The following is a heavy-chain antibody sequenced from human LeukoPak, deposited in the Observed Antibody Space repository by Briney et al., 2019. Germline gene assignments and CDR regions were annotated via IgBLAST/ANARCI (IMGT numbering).Heavy chain of an antibody. V-gene: IGHV4-38-2*02. D-gene: IGHD3-10*01. Sequence: PSETLSLTCTVSGYSISSGYYWGWIRQSPGKGLEWIGNIYRRGSTHYNPSLKSRVTISMDTSKNQFSLKLSSVTPEDTAVYYCARAVISVGDAFDIWGQGTMVTVSS. CDR2: IYRRGST. CDR1: GYSISSGYY. CDR3: ARAVISVGDAFDI. J-gene: IGHJ3*02.